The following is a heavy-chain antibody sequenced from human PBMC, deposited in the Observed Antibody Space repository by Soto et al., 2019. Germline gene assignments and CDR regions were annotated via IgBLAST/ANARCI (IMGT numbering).Heavy chain of an antibody. D-gene: IGHD1-26*01. CDR2: ISSSSSTI. CDR1: GFTFSSYS. CDR3: ARGSGSSRYHDAFDI. J-gene: IGHJ3*02. V-gene: IGHV3-48*01. Sequence: EVQLVESGGGLVQPGGSLRLSCAASGFTFSSYSMNWVRQAPGKGLEWVSYISSSSSTIYYADSVKGRFTISRDNAKTSLSLERNRMGAEDTVGDYCARGSGSSRYHDAFDIWGQGTMVTVSS.